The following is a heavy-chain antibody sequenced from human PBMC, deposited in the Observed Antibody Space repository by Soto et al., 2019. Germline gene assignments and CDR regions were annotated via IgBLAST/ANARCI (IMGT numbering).Heavy chain of an antibody. CDR2: IYYSGST. CDR3: ARQRRIPTLSYYYGMDV. J-gene: IGHJ6*02. V-gene: IGHV4-31*03. CDR1: GGSISSGGYY. Sequence: PSETLSLTCTVSGGSISSGGYYWSWIRQHPGKGLEWIGYIYYSGSTYYNPSLKSRVTISVDTSKNQFSLKLSSVTAADTAVYYCARQRRIPTLSYYYGMDVWGQGTTVTVSS. D-gene: IGHD4-17*01.